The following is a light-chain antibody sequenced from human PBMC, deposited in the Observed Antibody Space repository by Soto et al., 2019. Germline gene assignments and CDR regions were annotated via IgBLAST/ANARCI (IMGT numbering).Light chain of an antibody. J-gene: IGKJ2*01. CDR3: QQCSNWPRA. CDR1: QTVNTY. V-gene: IGKV3-11*01. CDR2: GAS. Sequence: EIVLAQSPSTLSFSPRGRSNLSYRASQTVNTYVAWYQHKPGQAPRLVIYGASIRATGIPARFSASGSGTDFTLTISSLEPEDFAVYYCQQCSNWPRAFGQGTKVDIK.